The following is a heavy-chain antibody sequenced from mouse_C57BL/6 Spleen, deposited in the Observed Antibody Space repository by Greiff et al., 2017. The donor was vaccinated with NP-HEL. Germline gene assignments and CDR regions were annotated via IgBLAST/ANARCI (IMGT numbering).Heavy chain of an antibody. CDR3: ARPYYYGPYYCDY. D-gene: IGHD1-1*01. CDR2: INPSSGYT. Sequence: QVQLQQSGAELARPGASVKMSCKASGYTFTSYTMHWVKQRPGQGLEWIGYINPSSGYTKYNQKFKDKATLTADKSSSTAYMQLSSLTSEDSAVDYCARPYYYGPYYCDYWGQGTTLTVSA. CDR1: GYTFTSYT. V-gene: IGHV1-4*01. J-gene: IGHJ2*01.